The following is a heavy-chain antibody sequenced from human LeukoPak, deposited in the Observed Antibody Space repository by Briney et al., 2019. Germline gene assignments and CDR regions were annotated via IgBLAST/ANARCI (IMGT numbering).Heavy chain of an antibody. CDR1: GFTFSSYW. Sequence: GGSLRLSCAASGFTFSSYWMHWVRQPPGRGLVWVSRINGDGSRTFYADSVKGRFTISRDNAKNTLYLQMNSLRAEDTAVYYCARGTIAAAGYYYFDYWGQGTQVTVSS. CDR3: ARGTIAAAGYYYFDY. J-gene: IGHJ4*02. CDR2: INGDGSRT. V-gene: IGHV3-74*01. D-gene: IGHD6-13*01.